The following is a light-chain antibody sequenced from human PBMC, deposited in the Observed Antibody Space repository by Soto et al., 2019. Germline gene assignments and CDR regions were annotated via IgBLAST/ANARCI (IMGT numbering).Light chain of an antibody. Sequence: DIEMTQSASALSASVGDRVTITCQASQDIRNYLNWYQQKPGKAPKLLIYDASNLETGVPSRFSGSGSGTDYTFTISSLQPEDIATYYCQPYADIPRTFGPGTKVDIK. CDR2: DAS. CDR1: QDIRNY. V-gene: IGKV1-33*01. J-gene: IGKJ3*01. CDR3: QPYADIPRT.